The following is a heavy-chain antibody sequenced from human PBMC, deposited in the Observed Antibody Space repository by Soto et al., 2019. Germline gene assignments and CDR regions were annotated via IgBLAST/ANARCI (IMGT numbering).Heavy chain of an antibody. Sequence: EVQLVESGGGMVQPGGSLRVSCAAYGFTLSSYSMHWVRQAPGKGLEWVSYISGSGGTIYYADSVKGRFTISRDNAKNALSVQMNSLRDEDTAVYFCARETGLRSSGWSYYFDFWGQGTRVTVSS. J-gene: IGHJ4*02. V-gene: IGHV3-48*02. CDR1: GFTLSSYS. CDR2: ISGSGGTI. D-gene: IGHD6-19*01. CDR3: ARETGLRSSGWSYYFDF.